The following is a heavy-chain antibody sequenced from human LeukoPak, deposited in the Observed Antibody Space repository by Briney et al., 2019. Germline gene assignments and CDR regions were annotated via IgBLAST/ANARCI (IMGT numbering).Heavy chain of an antibody. Sequence: ASVKVSCKASGYTFTSYAMSWVRQAPGQGLEWMGWINTNTGNPTYAQGFTGRFVFSLDTSVSTAYLQISSLKAEDTAVYYCARGEVDCSSTSCPLDYWGQGTLVTVSS. V-gene: IGHV7-4-1*02. CDR3: ARGEVDCSSTSCPLDY. CDR2: INTNTGNP. J-gene: IGHJ4*02. D-gene: IGHD2-2*01. CDR1: GYTFTSYA.